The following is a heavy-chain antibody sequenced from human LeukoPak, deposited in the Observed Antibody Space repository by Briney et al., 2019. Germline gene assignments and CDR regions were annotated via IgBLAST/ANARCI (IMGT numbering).Heavy chain of an antibody. CDR2: INPNSGGT. V-gene: IGHV1-2*02. Sequence: ASVKVSCKASGYTFTGYYMHWVRQAPGQGLEWMGWINPNSGGTNYAQKFQGRVTMTRDTSISTAYMGLSRLRSDDTAVYYCARELRAVFGSYYYYYMDVWGKGTTVTVSS. J-gene: IGHJ6*03. D-gene: IGHD3-10*02. CDR3: ARELRAVFGSYYYYYMDV. CDR1: GYTFTGYY.